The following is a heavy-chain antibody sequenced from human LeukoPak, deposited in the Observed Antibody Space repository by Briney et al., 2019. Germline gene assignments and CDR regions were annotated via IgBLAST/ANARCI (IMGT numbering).Heavy chain of an antibody. Sequence: PGGSLRLSCAASGFTFSSYAMSWVRQAPGKGLEWVSVIYSGGSTYYADSVKGRFTISRDNSKNTLYLQMNSLRAEDTAVYYCAREAYDFWSGWRYGMDVWGQGTTVTVSS. D-gene: IGHD3-3*01. J-gene: IGHJ6*02. CDR3: AREAYDFWSGWRYGMDV. V-gene: IGHV3-53*01. CDR2: IYSGGST. CDR1: GFTFSSYA.